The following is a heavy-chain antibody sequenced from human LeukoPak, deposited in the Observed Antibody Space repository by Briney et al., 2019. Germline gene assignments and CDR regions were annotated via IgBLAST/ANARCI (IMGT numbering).Heavy chain of an antibody. CDR1: GFIFSNSG. D-gene: IGHD1-7*01. V-gene: IGHV3-33*01. CDR3: ARDVTGTAPGNDAFDI. CDR2: IWSDGSYR. J-gene: IGHJ3*02. Sequence: PGGSLRLSCTASGFIFSNSGMHWVRQAPGKGLEWVAVIWSDGSYRYYADSVKGRFTISRENSKNTLYLQMNSLRAEDTAVYYCARDVTGTAPGNDAFDIWGQGTMVTVSS.